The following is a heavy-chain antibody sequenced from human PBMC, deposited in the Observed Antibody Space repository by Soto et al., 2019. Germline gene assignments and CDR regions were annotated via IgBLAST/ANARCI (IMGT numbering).Heavy chain of an antibody. CDR1: GYTFTSYG. V-gene: IGHV1-18*01. CDR3: ARDPGGIGVDY. Sequence: QVQLVQSGTEVKKPGASVKVSCKASGYTFTSYGISWVRQAPGQGLEWMGWISAYNGNTNYAQKLQGRVTMTTDTSTITAYMELRRLRSDDTAVYYCARDPGGIGVDYWGQGTLVTVSS. D-gene: IGHD3-16*01. CDR2: ISAYNGNT. J-gene: IGHJ4*02.